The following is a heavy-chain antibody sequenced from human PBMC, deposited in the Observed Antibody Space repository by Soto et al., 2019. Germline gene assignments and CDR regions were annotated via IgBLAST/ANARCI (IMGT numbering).Heavy chain of an antibody. CDR1: GGTFSSYA. J-gene: IGHJ1*01. Sequence: QVPLVQSGAEVKKPGSSVKVSCKASGGTFSSYAISWVRQAPGQGLEWMGGIIPIFGTANYAQKFQGRVTITADESTSTAYMELSSLRSEDTAVYYCYYYDSSGYYSEYFQHWGQGTLVTVSS. CDR3: YYYDSSGYYSEYFQH. D-gene: IGHD3-22*01. CDR2: IIPIFGTA. V-gene: IGHV1-69*01.